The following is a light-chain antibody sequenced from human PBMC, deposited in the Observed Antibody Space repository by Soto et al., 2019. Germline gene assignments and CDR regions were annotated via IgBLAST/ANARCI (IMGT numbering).Light chain of an antibody. Sequence: DIQMTQSPSTLSASVGDRVTITCRASQSVDTCLAWYQQKPGKAPHLLIYKASSLETGVPSRFSGSGSVTEFTLTIRSLQPDDFATYYRQQFFRYPWTFGQGTKVEIK. CDR1: QSVDTC. CDR3: QQFFRYPWT. V-gene: IGKV1-5*03. J-gene: IGKJ1*01. CDR2: KAS.